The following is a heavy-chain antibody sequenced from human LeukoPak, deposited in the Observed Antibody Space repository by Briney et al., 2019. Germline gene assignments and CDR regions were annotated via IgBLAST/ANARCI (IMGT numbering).Heavy chain of an antibody. CDR2: LYPGVST. CDR1: GGPIYSYS. D-gene: IGHD3-22*01. Sequence: PSETLSLTCTVSGGPIYSYSWSWIRQTAGKGLEWIGRLYPGVSTNYNPSLKSRVTMSVDTSKNQFALKLSAVTAADTAVYYCARLKFYDSTGYSPGHYMDVWGKGTTVTVSS. CDR3: ARLKFYDSTGYSPGHYMDV. V-gene: IGHV4-4*07. J-gene: IGHJ6*03.